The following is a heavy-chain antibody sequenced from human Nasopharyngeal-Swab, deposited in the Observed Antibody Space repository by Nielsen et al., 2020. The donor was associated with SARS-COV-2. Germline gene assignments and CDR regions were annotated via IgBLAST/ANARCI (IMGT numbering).Heavy chain of an antibody. V-gene: IGHV3-30-3*01. CDR1: GFTFSSYA. Sequence: GGSLRLSCAASGFTFSSYAMHWVRQAPGKGLEWVAVISYDGSNKYYADSVKGRFTISRDNAKNSLYLQMNSLRAEDTAVYYCARVRNGDYFDYWGQGTLVTVAS. J-gene: IGHJ4*02. D-gene: IGHD1-1*01. CDR3: ARVRNGDYFDY. CDR2: ISYDGSNK.